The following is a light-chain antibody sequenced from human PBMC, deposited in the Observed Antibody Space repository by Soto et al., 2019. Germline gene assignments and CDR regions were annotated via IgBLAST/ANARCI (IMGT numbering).Light chain of an antibody. CDR3: QQSYSTPWT. J-gene: IGKJ1*01. V-gene: IGKV1-39*01. CDR1: QSISTY. CDR2: AAS. Sequence: DIQMTQSPSSLSASVGDSVSRTCRASQSISTYLNWYQQKPGKAPKLLIYAASSLQSGVTSRFIGSGSGTDFTLTISSLQPEEFATYYCQQSYSTPWTFGQGTKVDNK.